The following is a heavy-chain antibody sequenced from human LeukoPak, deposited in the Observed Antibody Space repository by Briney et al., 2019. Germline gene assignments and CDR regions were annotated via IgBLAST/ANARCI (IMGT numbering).Heavy chain of an antibody. CDR2: ISGSGGST. D-gene: IGHD6-13*01. Sequence: AGGSLRLSCAASGFTFSSYAMSWVRQAPGKGLEWVSAISGSGGSTYYADSVKGRFTISRDNSKNTLYLQMNSLRAEDTAVYYCARGPSRRRDNWFDPWGQGTLVTVSS. V-gene: IGHV3-23*01. J-gene: IGHJ5*02. CDR3: ARGPSRRRDNWFDP. CDR1: GFTFSSYA.